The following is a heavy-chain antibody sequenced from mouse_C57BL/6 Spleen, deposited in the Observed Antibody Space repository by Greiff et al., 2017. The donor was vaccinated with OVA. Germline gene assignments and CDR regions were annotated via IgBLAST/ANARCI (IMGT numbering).Heavy chain of an antibody. V-gene: IGHV5-6*01. J-gene: IGHJ2*01. CDR2: ISSGGSYT. Sequence: EVQVVESGGDLVKPGGSLKLSCAASGFTFSSYGMSWVRQTPDQRLEWVATISSGGSYTYYPDSVKGRFTISRDTAKNTLYLQMSSLKSEDTAMYYCARQPGTGYFDYWGQGTTLTVSS. D-gene: IGHD4-1*01. CDR1: GFTFSSYG. CDR3: ARQPGTGYFDY.